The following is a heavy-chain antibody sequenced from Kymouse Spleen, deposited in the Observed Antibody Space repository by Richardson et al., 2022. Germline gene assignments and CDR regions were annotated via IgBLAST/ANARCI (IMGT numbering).Heavy chain of an antibody. D-gene: IGHD1-14*01. CDR1: GGSISSYY. CDR3: ARDHSPNQPFFDY. Sequence: QVQLQESGPGLVKPSETLSLTCTVSGGSISSYYWSWIRQPPGKGLEWIGYIYYSGSTNYNPSLKSRVTISVDTSKNQFSLKLSSVTAADTAVYYCARDHSPNQPFFDYWGQGTLVTVSS. J-gene: IGHJ4*02. V-gene: IGHV4-59*01. CDR2: IYYSGST.